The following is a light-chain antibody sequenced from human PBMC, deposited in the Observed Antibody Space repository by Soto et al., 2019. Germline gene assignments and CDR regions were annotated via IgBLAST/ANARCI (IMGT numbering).Light chain of an antibody. CDR3: SSYAGSNNFYV. J-gene: IGLJ1*01. CDR1: GGDVGAYNY. Sequence: QSALTQPASVSGSPGQSITISCAGTGGDVGAYNYVSWYQQHPGKAPKLMIYEVFRRPSGISNRFSGSKSGNTASLTISTLQAEDEAEYYCSSYAGSNNFYVFGTGTKLTVL. V-gene: IGLV2-14*01. CDR2: EVF.